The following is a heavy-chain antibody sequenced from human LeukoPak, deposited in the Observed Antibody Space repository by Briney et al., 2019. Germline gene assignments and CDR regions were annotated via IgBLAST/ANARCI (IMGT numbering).Heavy chain of an antibody. D-gene: IGHD6-13*01. CDR2: INPNSGGT. CDR1: GYTFTGYY. J-gene: IGHJ4*02. Sequence: ASVKVSCKASGYTFTGYYMHWVRQAPGQGLEWMGWINPNSGGTNYAKKFQGRVTMTRDTSISTAYMELSRLRSDDTAVYYCARIWQQLVESSFDYWAREPWSPSPQ. CDR3: ARIWQQLVESSFDY. V-gene: IGHV1-2*02.